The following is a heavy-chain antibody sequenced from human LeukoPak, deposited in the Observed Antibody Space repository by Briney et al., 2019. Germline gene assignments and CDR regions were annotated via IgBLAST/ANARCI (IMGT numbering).Heavy chain of an antibody. V-gene: IGHV3-7*01. CDR2: IKQDGSEK. J-gene: IGHJ5*02. D-gene: IGHD2-21*02. Sequence: GGSLRLSCAASGFTFSSYRMSWVRQAPGKGLEWVANIKQDGSEKYYVDSVKGRFTISRDNAKNSLYLQMNSLRAEDTAVYYCARDPSVVTAPTWFDPWGQGTLVTVSS. CDR3: ARDPSVVTAPTWFDP. CDR1: GFTFSSYR.